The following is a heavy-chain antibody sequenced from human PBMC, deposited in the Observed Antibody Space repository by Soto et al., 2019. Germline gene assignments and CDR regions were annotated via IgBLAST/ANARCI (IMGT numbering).Heavy chain of an antibody. CDR2: MNPNSGNT. V-gene: IGHV1-8*01. D-gene: IGHD2-2*02. CDR1: GYTFTSYD. CDR3: ARVRYCDSSTCYRLHYYYYDAMDV. Sequence: GASVKVSCKTSGYTFTSYDINWVRQAPGQGLEWMGWMNPNSGNTDSAQKFQGRVTLTRNTSINTAYMELSSLRSEDTAVYYCARVRYCDSSTCYRLHYYYYDAMDVWRQGTTATVSS. J-gene: IGHJ6*02.